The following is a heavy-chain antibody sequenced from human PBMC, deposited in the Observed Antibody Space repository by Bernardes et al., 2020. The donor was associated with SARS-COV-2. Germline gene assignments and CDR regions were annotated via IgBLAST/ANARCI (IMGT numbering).Heavy chain of an antibody. J-gene: IGHJ5*02. V-gene: IGHV4-39*01. CDR1: NGSIHNSNYY. Sequence: ETLSLTCTVSNGSIHNSNYYWGWIRQPPGKGLEWFGSIYYTGTTYNNPSLRGRVTLSIDTSKNQFSLKLSSVTAADSATYYCARQAIVGVLGAYFDPWGPGTLVTVSS. CDR2: IYYTGTT. D-gene: IGHD2-21*01. CDR3: ARQAIVGVLGAYFDP.